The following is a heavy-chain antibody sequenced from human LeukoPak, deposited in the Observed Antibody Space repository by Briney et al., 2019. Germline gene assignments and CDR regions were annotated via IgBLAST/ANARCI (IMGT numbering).Heavy chain of an antibody. CDR3: ANLEGSGSYYPRYFDY. J-gene: IGHJ4*02. Sequence: GGSLRLSCAASGFTVSNNYMTWVRQAPGKGLEWVSVIYSGGSTYYADSVRGRFIISRDNSKNTLYLQMNSLRAEDTAVYYCANLEGSGSYYPRYFDYWGQGTLVTVSS. CDR2: IYSGGST. D-gene: IGHD3-10*01. V-gene: IGHV3-53*01. CDR1: GFTVSNNY.